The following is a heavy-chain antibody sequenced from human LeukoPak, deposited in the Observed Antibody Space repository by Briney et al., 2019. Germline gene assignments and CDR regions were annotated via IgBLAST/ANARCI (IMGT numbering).Heavy chain of an antibody. CDR3: ARQGLGAYMDV. V-gene: IGHV4-39*01. J-gene: IGHJ6*03. CDR2: IYYSGST. Sequence: SETLSRTCTVSGGSISSSSYYWGWIRQPPGKGLEWIGSIYYSGSTYYNPSLKSRVTISVDTSKNQFSLKLSSVTAADTAVYYCARQGLGAYMDVWGKGTTVTVSS. CDR1: GGSISSSSYY. D-gene: IGHD3-16*01.